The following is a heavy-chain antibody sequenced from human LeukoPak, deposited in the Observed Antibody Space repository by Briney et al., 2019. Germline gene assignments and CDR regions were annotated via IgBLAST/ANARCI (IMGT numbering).Heavy chain of an antibody. J-gene: IGHJ4*02. CDR1: GFTFSSYS. CDR2: ISSSSSYI. CDR3: ARDPTLYSSGWYDY. Sequence: GGSLRLSCAASGFTFSSYSMNWVRQAPGKGLEWVSSISSSSSYIYYADSVKGRFTISRDNAKNSLYLQMNSLRAEDTAVYYCARDPTLYSSGWYDYWGQGTLVTASS. V-gene: IGHV3-21*01. D-gene: IGHD6-19*01.